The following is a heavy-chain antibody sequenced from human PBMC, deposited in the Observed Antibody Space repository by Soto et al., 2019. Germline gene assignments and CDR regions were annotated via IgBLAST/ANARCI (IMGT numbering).Heavy chain of an antibody. J-gene: IGHJ6*02. V-gene: IGHV1-69*13. CDR3: ARLWFGELYPYYYYGMDV. CDR2: IIPIFGTA. D-gene: IGHD3-10*01. CDR1: GGTFSSYA. Sequence: SVKVSCKASGGTFSSYAISWVRQAPGQGLEWMGGIIPIFGTANYAQKFQGRVTITADESTSTAYMELSSLRSEDTAVYYCARLWFGELYPYYYYGMDVWGQGTTVTVSS.